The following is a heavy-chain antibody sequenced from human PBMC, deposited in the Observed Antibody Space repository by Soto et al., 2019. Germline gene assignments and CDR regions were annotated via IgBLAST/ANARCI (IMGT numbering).Heavy chain of an antibody. CDR1: GGTFSSYT. J-gene: IGHJ4*02. CDR3: ARDFMVRGVNYFDY. V-gene: IGHV1-69*08. Sequence: QVQLVQSGAEVKKPGSSVKVSCKASGGTFSSYTISWVRQAPGQGLEWMGRIIPILGIANYAQKFQGRVTITADKSTSTAYMELSSLRSEDTAVYYWARDFMVRGVNYFDYWGQGTLVTVSS. D-gene: IGHD3-10*01. CDR2: IIPILGIA.